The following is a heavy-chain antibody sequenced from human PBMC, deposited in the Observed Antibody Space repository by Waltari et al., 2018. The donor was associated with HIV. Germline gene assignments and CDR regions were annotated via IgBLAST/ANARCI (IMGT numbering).Heavy chain of an antibody. CDR1: SGSFSGYY. D-gene: IGHD2-21*01. V-gene: IGHV4-34*01. Sequence: QVQLQQWGAGLLKPSETLSLTCAVYSGSFSGYYWSWIRQSPRRGLEWIGEINHSGTTNSNPSLESRLSLSVDTSKNQISLRLSSVTDADTGLYYCARAEGRDRLIIPKLANWFGSWGQGTQVTVSS. CDR3: ARAEGRDRLIIPKLANWFGS. CDR2: INHSGTT. J-gene: IGHJ5*01.